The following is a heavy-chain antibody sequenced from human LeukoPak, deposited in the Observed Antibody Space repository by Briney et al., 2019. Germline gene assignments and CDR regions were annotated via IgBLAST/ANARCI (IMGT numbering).Heavy chain of an antibody. Sequence: GGSLRLSCAASGFTFSTYWMHWVRQAPGKGLVWVSRIKSDGSTNYADSVKGRFTISRDNANNTLSLQMNSLRPEDTGVYYCARAPSEIGGYYSEYLRHWGQGTLVTVSS. J-gene: IGHJ1*01. D-gene: IGHD3-22*01. CDR3: ARAPSEIGGYYSEYLRH. V-gene: IGHV3-74*01. CDR2: IKSDGST. CDR1: GFTFSTYW.